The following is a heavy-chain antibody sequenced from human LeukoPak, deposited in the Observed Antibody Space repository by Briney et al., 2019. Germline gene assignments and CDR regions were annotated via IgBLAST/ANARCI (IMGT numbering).Heavy chain of an antibody. V-gene: IGHV3-64D*09. D-gene: IGHD4-11*01. J-gene: IGHJ4*02. CDR1: GFTFGDYA. Sequence: PGGSLRLSCTASGFTFGDYAMHWVRQAPGKGLEYVSAISSNGGSTYYADSVKGRFTISRDNSKNTLYLQMSSLRAEDTAVYYCVKLVSAVTYYFDYWGQGTLVTVSS. CDR3: VKLVSAVTYYFDY. CDR2: ISSNGGST.